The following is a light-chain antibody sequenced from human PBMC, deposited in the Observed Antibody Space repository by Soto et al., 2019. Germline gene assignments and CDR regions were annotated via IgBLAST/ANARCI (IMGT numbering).Light chain of an antibody. CDR3: QQYNNWPLT. CDR1: QSVRNN. CDR2: GAS. V-gene: IGKV3-15*01. Sequence: EIVMTQSPATLSVSPGARAKFSCRASQSVRNNLAWFQQKPGQAPRLLIYGASTRATSIPARFSGSGSGTEFTLTISRLQSEDFAVYYCQQYNNWPLTFGGGSKVEIK. J-gene: IGKJ4*01.